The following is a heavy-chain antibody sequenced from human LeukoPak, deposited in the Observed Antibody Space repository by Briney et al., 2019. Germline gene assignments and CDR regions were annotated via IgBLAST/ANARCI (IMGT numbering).Heavy chain of an antibody. J-gene: IGHJ4*02. CDR1: GFTFSDYY. CDR3: ARAPRLKWPYYFDY. CDR2: ISSSGSTI. V-gene: IGHV3-11*01. Sequence: GGSLRLSCAASGFTFSDYYMSWIRQAPGNGLEWVSYISSSGSTIYYADSVKGRFTISRDNAKNSLYLQMNSLRAEDTAVYYCARAPRLKWPYYFDYWGQGTLVTVSS. D-gene: IGHD2-15*01.